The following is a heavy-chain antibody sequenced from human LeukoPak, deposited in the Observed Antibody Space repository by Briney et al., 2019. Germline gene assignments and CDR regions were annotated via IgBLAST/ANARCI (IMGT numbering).Heavy chain of an antibody. J-gene: IGHJ4*02. CDR1: GDSVSSNSAA. Sequence: SQTLSLTCAISGDSVSSNSAAWNWIRQSPSKGLEWLGGTYYRSKCYNYDAGSVKSRITINPNTSNNQFSLQLNSVTPEDTAVYYCARGHSSGWYGRDYFDYWGQGTLVTVSS. CDR3: ARGHSSGWYGRDYFDY. V-gene: IGHV6-1*01. CDR2: TYYRSKCYN. D-gene: IGHD6-19*01.